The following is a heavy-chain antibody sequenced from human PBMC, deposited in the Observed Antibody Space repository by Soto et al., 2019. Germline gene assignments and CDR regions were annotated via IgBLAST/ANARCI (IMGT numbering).Heavy chain of an antibody. CDR2: ISAYNGNT. D-gene: IGHD6-13*01. Sequence: AAVKVSCKACGYTFTSYGISWVRQAPGQGLEWMGWISAYNGNTNHAQNLQGRVTVTTDTSTSTAYMELRSLRSDDTAVYYCAREAAAGTHDYWGQGTLVTVSS. V-gene: IGHV1-18*01. J-gene: IGHJ4*02. CDR3: AREAAAGTHDY. CDR1: GYTFTSYG.